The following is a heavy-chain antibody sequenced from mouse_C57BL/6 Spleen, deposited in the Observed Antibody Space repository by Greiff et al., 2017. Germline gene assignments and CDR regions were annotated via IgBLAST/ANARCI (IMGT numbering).Heavy chain of an antibody. V-gene: IGHV1-76*01. CDR1: GYTFTDYY. Sequence: QVQLQQSGAELVRPGASVKLSCKASGYTFTDYYINWVKQRPGQGLEWIARIYPGSGNTYYNEKFKGKATLTAEKSSSTAYMQLSSLTSEDSAVXFCARSSNKGYFDVWGTGTTVTVSS. CDR3: ARSSNKGYFDV. J-gene: IGHJ1*03. CDR2: IYPGSGNT.